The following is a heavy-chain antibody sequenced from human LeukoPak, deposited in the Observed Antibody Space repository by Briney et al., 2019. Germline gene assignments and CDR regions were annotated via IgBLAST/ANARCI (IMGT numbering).Heavy chain of an antibody. CDR3: AKAPREPSRNYYFDY. J-gene: IGHJ4*02. CDR1: GFTFSSYA. V-gene: IGHV3-23*01. CDR2: ISGSGGST. Sequence: PGGSLRLSCAASGFTFSSYAMSWVRQAPGKGLEWVSAISGSGGSTYYADSVKGRFTISRDNSKNTLYLQKNSLRAEDTAVYYCAKAPREPSRNYYFDYWGQGTLVTVSS. D-gene: IGHD1-26*01.